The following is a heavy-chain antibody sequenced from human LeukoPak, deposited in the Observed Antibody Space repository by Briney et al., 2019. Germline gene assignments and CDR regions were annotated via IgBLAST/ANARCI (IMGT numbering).Heavy chain of an antibody. D-gene: IGHD5-12*01. CDR3: ARDKSTGYTHGHYYFNMDV. CDR1: GGSIGNDY. V-gene: IGHV4-4*07. J-gene: IGHJ6*03. Sequence: SETLSLTCTVSGGSIGNDYLTWIRQSAGKGLEWIGRIHSGGTTNYNPSLVSRVTFSVDTSKNQASLTLTSVTAADTALYYCARDKSTGYTHGHYYFNMDVWGKGTTVTVSS. CDR2: IHSGGTT.